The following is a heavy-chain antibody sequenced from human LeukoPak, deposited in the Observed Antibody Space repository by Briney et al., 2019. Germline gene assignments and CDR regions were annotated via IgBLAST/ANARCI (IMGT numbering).Heavy chain of an antibody. CDR2: IRYDESDK. J-gene: IGHJ4*02. CDR1: GFTFSHYG. D-gene: IGHD2-8*02. CDR3: AKDFYWAFDY. Sequence: GGSLRLSCATSGFTFSHYGMHWVRQAPGRGLDWVAHIRYDESDKYYADSVKGRFTISRDISTNTVYLQMNSLRDEDTAVYYCAKDFYWAFDYWGQGTLVTVSS. V-gene: IGHV3-30*02.